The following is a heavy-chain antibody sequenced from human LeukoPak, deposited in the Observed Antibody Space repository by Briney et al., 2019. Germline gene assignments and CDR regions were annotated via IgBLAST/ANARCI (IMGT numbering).Heavy chain of an antibody. Sequence: GGSLRLSCAASGFTFSSYAMHWVRQAPGKGLEWVAVISYDGSNKYYPDFVKGRFTISKDNSKTTLYLQMTSLRAEDTAVYYCARAGDGDQVDAFDIWGQGTMVTVSS. CDR1: GFTFSSYA. CDR2: ISYDGSNK. J-gene: IGHJ3*02. D-gene: IGHD4-17*01. CDR3: ARAGDGDQVDAFDI. V-gene: IGHV3-30-3*01.